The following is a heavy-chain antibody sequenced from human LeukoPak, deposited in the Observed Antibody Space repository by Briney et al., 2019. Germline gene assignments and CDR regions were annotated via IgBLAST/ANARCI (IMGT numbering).Heavy chain of an antibody. CDR3: AKAMGATLFDY. D-gene: IGHD1-26*01. Sequence: GGSLRLSCAASGFTFSSYWMSWVRQAPGKGLEWVANIKQDGSEKYYVDSVKGRFTISRDNAKNSLYLQMNSLRAGDTAVYYCAKAMGATLFDYWGQGTLVTVSS. J-gene: IGHJ4*02. V-gene: IGHV3-7*03. CDR1: GFTFSSYW. CDR2: IKQDGSEK.